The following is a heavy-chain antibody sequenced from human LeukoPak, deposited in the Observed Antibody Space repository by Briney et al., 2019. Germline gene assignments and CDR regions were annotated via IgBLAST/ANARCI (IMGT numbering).Heavy chain of an antibody. V-gene: IGHV4-59*12. J-gene: IGHJ4*02. CDR3: AREGGDSYYDILTGPYTIDY. Sequence: SETLSLTCTVSGGSISSYYWSWIRQPPGKGLEWIGYIYYSGSTNYNPSLKSRVTISVDTSKNQFSLKLSSVTAADTAVYYCAREGGDSYYDILTGPYTIDYWGQGTLVTVSS. D-gene: IGHD3-9*01. CDR1: GGSISSYY. CDR2: IYYSGST.